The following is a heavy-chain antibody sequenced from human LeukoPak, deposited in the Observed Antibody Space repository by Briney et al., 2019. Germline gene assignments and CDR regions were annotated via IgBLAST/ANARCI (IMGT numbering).Heavy chain of an antibody. V-gene: IGHV3-48*03. CDR3: ARDFSPCSSTSCSRRNWFDP. CDR2: ISSSGSTI. Sequence: GGSLRLSCAASGFTFSSYEMSWVRQAPGKGLEWVSYISSSGSTIYYADSEKGRFTISRDNAKNSLYLQMNSLRAEDTAVYYCARDFSPCSSTSCSRRNWFDPWGQGTLVTVSS. J-gene: IGHJ5*02. CDR1: GFTFSSYE. D-gene: IGHD2-2*01.